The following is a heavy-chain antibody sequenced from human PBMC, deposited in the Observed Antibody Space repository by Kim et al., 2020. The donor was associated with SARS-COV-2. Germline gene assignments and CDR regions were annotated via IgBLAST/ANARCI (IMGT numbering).Heavy chain of an antibody. D-gene: IGHD6-13*01. Sequence: KGRYTIPRDNSKNTLYLQMNSLTAEETAVYYCAKDLLSRRIAAAGTVFDYWGQGTLVTVSS. CDR3: AKDLLSRRIAAAGTVFDY. J-gene: IGHJ4*02. V-gene: IGHV3-30*02.